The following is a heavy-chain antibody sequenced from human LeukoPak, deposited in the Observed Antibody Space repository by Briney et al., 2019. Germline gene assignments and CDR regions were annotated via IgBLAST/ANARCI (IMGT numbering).Heavy chain of an antibody. CDR1: GYTFTSYD. D-gene: IGHD6-19*01. CDR3: ASSPIAVAGNNWFDP. Sequence: ASVKVSCKASGYTFTSYDINWVRQATGQGLEWMGWMNPNSGNTGYAQKFQGRVTMTRNTSISTAYVELSSLRSEDTAVYYCASSPIAVAGNNWFDPWGQGTLVTVSS. CDR2: MNPNSGNT. V-gene: IGHV1-8*01. J-gene: IGHJ5*02.